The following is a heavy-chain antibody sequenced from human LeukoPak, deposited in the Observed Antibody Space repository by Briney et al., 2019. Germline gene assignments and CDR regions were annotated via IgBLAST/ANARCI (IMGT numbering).Heavy chain of an antibody. CDR2: IAGGGTNT. Sequence: SGGSLRLSCEVSEFTFKNYAITWVRQAPGKGLEWVSSIAGGGTNTYYADSVKGRFTLSRDNSKNALYLQMDSLRAADTAVYYCARGINWGSAGVDYWGQGTLVTVSS. CDR1: EFTFKNYA. J-gene: IGHJ4*02. V-gene: IGHV3-23*01. CDR3: ARGINWGSAGVDY. D-gene: IGHD7-27*01.